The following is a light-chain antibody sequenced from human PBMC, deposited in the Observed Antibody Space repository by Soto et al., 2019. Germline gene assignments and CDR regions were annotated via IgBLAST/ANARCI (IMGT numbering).Light chain of an antibody. J-gene: IGLJ2*01. Sequence: QAVVTQQPSLTVSPGGTVILTCGSNTGAVTSGHYPYWFQQKPGQAPKTLIYDTTNKQSWSPARFSGSRLGGKAALTLSGAQPEDEADYYCLLVYSGTVVFGGGTQLTVL. CDR2: DTT. CDR3: LLVYSGTVV. CDR1: TGAVTSGHY. V-gene: IGLV7-46*01.